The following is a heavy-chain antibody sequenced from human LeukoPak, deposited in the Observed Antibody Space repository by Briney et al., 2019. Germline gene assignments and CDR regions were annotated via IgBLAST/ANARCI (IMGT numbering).Heavy chain of an antibody. D-gene: IGHD6-13*01. CDR3: ARGDSSNWYPIY. CDR2: IGGDGIA. CDR1: GFTFTDHP. J-gene: IGHJ4*02. Sequence: GGSLRLSCVASGFTFTDHPMNWVRQAPGKGLEWISYIGGDGIAFYADSVKGRFTASKDDARKSMYLQMNSLRAEDTAVYYCARGDSSNWYPIYWGQGTLVTVSS. V-gene: IGHV3-69-1*01.